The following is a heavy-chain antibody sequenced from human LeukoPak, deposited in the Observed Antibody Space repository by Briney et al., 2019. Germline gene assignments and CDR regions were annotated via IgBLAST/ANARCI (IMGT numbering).Heavy chain of an antibody. CDR1: GGSISSYY. V-gene: IGHV4-59*01. CDR2: IYYSGST. D-gene: IGHD6-13*01. J-gene: IGHJ4*02. CDR3: ARSYSSSWLYEDY. Sequence: SEALSLTCTVSGGSISSYYWSWIRQPPGKGLEWIGYIYYSGSTNYNPSLKSRVTISVDTSKNQFSLKLSSVTAADTAVYYCARSYSSSWLYEDYWGQGTLVTVSS.